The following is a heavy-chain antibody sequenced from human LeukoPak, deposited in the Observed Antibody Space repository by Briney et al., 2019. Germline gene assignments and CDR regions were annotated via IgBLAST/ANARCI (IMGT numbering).Heavy chain of an antibody. CDR2: INPNSGGT. Sequence: ATVKVSCKASGYSFSANYMHWVRQAPGQGLEWMGWINPNSGGTNYAQKFQGRVTLTRDTSISTAYMELRRLRSDDTAVYYCARGLVQDWGQGTLVTVSS. V-gene: IGHV1-2*02. J-gene: IGHJ4*02. CDR3: ARGLVQD. D-gene: IGHD3-9*01. CDR1: GYSFSANY.